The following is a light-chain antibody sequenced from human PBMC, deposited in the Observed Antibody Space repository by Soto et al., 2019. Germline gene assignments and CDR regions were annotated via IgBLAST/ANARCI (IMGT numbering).Light chain of an antibody. J-gene: IGKJ1*01. CDR2: WAS. Sequence: DIVMTQSPDSLAVSLGERATINCKSSQSVLYSSNNKNYLAWYQQKPGQPPKLLIYWASTRESGVPDRLSGSGSGTDFTLTISSLQAEDVAVYYCQQYFITPWTLGQGTKVEIK. CDR1: QSVLYSSNNKNY. V-gene: IGKV4-1*01. CDR3: QQYFITPWT.